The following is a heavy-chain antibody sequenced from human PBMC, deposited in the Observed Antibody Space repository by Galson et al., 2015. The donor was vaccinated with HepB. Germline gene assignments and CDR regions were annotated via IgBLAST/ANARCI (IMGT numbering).Heavy chain of an antibody. CDR3: ALAIYGVVADY. D-gene: IGHD2-15*01. CDR1: GFTVSSNY. Sequence: SLRLSCAASGFTVSSNYMSWVRQAPGKGLEWVSVIYSGGSTYYADSVKGRFTISRDNSKNTLYLQMNSLRAEDTAVYYCALAIYGVVADYWGRGTLVTVSS. CDR2: IYSGGST. J-gene: IGHJ4*02. V-gene: IGHV3-53*01.